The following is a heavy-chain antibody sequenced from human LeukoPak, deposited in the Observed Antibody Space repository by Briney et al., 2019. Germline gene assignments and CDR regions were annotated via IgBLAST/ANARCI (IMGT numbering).Heavy chain of an antibody. V-gene: IGHV1-46*01. CDR3: ARARNSFAFDY. D-gene: IGHD1/OR15-1a*01. CDR1: GYTFTSYY. J-gene: IGHJ4*02. CDR2: INPSGGST. Sequence: GASVTVSCKASGYTFTSYYMHWVRQAPGQGLEWMGIINPSGGSTSYAQKFQGRVTMTRDTSTSTVYMELSSLRSEDTAVYYCARARNSFAFDYWGQGTLVTVSS.